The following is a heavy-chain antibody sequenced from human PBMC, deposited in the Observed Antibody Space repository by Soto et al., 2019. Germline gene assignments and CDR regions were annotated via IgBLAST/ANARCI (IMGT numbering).Heavy chain of an antibody. D-gene: IGHD2-15*01. V-gene: IGHV3-30*03. J-gene: IGHJ4*02. CDR2: ISYDGSNK. Sequence: GGSLRLSCTAAGFTFSSYGMHWVRQAPGKGLEWVAVISYDGSNKYYADSVKGRFTISRDNSKNTLYLQMNSLRAEDTAVYYCASIVVVVAATTNFDYWGQGTLVTVSS. CDR1: GFTFSSYG. CDR3: ASIVVVVAATTNFDY.